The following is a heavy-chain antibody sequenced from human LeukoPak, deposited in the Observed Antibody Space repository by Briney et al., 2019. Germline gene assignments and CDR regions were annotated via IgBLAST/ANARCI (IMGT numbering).Heavy chain of an antibody. Sequence: GGSLRLSCAASGFTFSNYAMSWVRQAPGKGLEWVSAISGSGGSTYYADSVKGRFTISRDNSKNTLYLQMNSLRAEDTAVYYCAKDVGYCSSTTCYKPFDYWGQGTLVTVSS. V-gene: IGHV3-23*01. D-gene: IGHD2-2*02. CDR2: ISGSGGST. CDR3: AKDVGYCSSTTCYKPFDY. CDR1: GFTFSNYA. J-gene: IGHJ4*02.